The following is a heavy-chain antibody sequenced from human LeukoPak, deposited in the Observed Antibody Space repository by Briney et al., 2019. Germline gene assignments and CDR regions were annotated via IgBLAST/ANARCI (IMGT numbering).Heavy chain of an antibody. CDR1: GFIFSSYA. CDR2: ISGSGGST. V-gene: IGHV3-23*01. CDR3: TKDQTNY. J-gene: IGHJ4*02. Sequence: GGSLRLSCAASGFIFSSYAMSWIRQAPGKGLEWVSTISGSGGSTYYADSVKGRFTISRDTSKNTVSLQMNSLRVEDTAISYCTKDQTNYWGQGTLVTVSS.